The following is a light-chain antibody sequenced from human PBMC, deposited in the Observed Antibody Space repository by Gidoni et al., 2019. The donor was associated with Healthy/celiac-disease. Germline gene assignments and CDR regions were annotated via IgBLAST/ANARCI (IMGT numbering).Light chain of an antibody. J-gene: IGKJ1*01. CDR2: AAS. CDR3: QQSYSTLPWT. V-gene: IGKV1-39*01. CDR1: QSISSY. Sequence: DIQMTQSPSSLSASVGDRVTITCRASQSISSYLNWYQQKPGKAPKLLIYAASSLQSGVPSRFISSGAWTDVTLTISSLQPEDVATYYCQQSYSTLPWTFGQGTKVEIK.